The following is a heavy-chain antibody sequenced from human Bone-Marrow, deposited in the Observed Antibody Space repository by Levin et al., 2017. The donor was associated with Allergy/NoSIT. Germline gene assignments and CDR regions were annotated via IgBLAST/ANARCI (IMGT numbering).Heavy chain of an antibody. CDR3: AREGSIAAAGTDTSEYYFDY. J-gene: IGHJ4*02. V-gene: IGHV3-7*01. CDR1: GFTFSSYW. CDR2: IKQDGSEK. Sequence: PGESLKISCAASGFTFSSYWMSWVRQAPGKGLEWVANIKQDGSEKYYVDSVKGRFTISRDNAKNSLYLQMNSLRAEDTAVYYCAREGSIAAAGTDTSEYYFDYWGQGTLVTVSS. D-gene: IGHD6-13*01.